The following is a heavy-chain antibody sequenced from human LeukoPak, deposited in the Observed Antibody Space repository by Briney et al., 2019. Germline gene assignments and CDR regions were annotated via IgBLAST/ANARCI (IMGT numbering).Heavy chain of an antibody. CDR2: ISGSGGST. CDR3: AKDRGYSYVPFDY. CDR1: GFTFSSYA. V-gene: IGHV3-23*01. J-gene: IGHJ4*02. D-gene: IGHD5-18*01. Sequence: SGGSLRLSCAASGFTFSSYAMSWVRQAPGKGLEWVSAISGSGGSTYYADSVKGRFTVSRDNSKNTLYLQMNSLRAEDTAVYYCAKDRGYSYVPFDYWGQGTLVTVSS.